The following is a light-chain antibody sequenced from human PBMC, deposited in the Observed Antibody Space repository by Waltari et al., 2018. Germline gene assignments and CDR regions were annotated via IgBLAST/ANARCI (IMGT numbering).Light chain of an antibody. V-gene: IGLV2-8*01. Sequence: QSALTQPPSASGSPGQSVTISCTGTSSDVGGYNYVSWYQQHPGKAPKLMIYEVSKRPSGVPDRFSGSKSGNTASRTVSGLQAEDEADYYCSSYAGSNNWGVFGTGTKVTVL. CDR2: EVS. J-gene: IGLJ1*01. CDR1: SSDVGGYNY. CDR3: SSYAGSNNWGV.